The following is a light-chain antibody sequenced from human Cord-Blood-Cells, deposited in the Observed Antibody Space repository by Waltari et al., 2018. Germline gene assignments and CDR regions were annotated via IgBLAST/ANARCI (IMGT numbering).Light chain of an antibody. V-gene: IGKV1-17*03. J-gene: IGKJ1*01. CDR1: QGISSY. CDR3: LQHNSYPT. CDR2: AAS. Sequence: DIQMTQSPSAMSVSVGERVNITCRERQGISSYLAWIQQKPGKVPKRLIYAASILQSGVRSRFRVSGSGTEFTLTISSLQPEDFATYYCLQHNSYPTFGQGTKVEIK.